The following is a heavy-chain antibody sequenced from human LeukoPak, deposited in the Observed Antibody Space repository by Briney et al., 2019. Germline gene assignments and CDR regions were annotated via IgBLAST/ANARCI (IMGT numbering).Heavy chain of an antibody. CDR3: ARGGLPTTWRYYYYMDV. J-gene: IGHJ6*03. Sequence: ASVKVSCKASGYTFTGYYMHWVRQAPGQGLEWMGWINPNSGGTNYAQKFQGRVTMTRDTSISTAYMELSRLRSDDTAVYYCARGGLPTTWRYYYYMDVWGKGTTVTVSS. CDR1: GYTFTGYY. D-gene: IGHD4-17*01. V-gene: IGHV1-2*02. CDR2: INPNSGGT.